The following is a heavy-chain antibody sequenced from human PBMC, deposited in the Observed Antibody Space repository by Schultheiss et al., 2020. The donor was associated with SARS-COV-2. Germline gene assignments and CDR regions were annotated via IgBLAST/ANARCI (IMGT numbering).Heavy chain of an antibody. CDR1: GFAFSSYW. V-gene: IGHV3-7*01. Sequence: GESLKISCAASGFAFSSYWMTWVRQAPGKGLEWVANINLDGSEQYYVDSVKGRLTISRDNAKNSLDLQMSSLRAEDTAVYYCARVVGYGNNAGEVGYAMDDWGQGTTVTVSS. CDR2: INLDGSEQ. CDR3: ARVVGYGNNAGEVGYAMDD. D-gene: IGHD1/OR15-1a*01. J-gene: IGHJ6*02.